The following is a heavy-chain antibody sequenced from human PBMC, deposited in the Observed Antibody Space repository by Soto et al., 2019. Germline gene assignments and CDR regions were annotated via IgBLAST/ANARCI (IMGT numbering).Heavy chain of an antibody. J-gene: IGHJ6*02. V-gene: IGHV4-59*01. CDR1: GGSISSYY. D-gene: IGHD5-18*01. CDR3: ARVRGYSYGGSCDYYGMDV. CDR2: IYYSGST. Sequence: VKTSETLSLTCTVSGGSISSYYWSWIRQPPGKGLEWIGYIYYSGSTNYNPSLKSRVTISVDTSKNQFSLKLSSVTAADTAVYYCARVRGYSYGGSCDYYGMDVWGQGTTVTVSS.